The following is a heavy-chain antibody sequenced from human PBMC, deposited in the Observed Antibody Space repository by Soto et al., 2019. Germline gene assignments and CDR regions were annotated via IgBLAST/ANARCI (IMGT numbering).Heavy chain of an antibody. V-gene: IGHV3-53*04. J-gene: IGHJ6*03. Sequence: GGSLRLSCAASGFTVSSNYMSWVRQAPGKGLEWVSVIYSGGSTYYADSVKGRFTISRHNSKNTLYLQMNSLRAEDTAVYYCARDRTGKNYYYYMDVWGKGTTVTVSS. CDR1: GFTVSSNY. D-gene: IGHD1-1*01. CDR2: IYSGGST. CDR3: ARDRTGKNYYYYMDV.